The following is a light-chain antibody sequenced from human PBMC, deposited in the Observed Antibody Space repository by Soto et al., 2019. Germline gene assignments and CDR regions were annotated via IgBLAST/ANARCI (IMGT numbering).Light chain of an antibody. CDR2: AAS. CDR3: HQRQSWPRT. V-gene: IGKV1-8*01. CDR1: QDITSF. Sequence: AIRVTQSPSSFSASTGDRVTITCRASQDITSFLAWYQQKPGKAPQLLIYAASTLQSGVPSRFSGSGSGTDFTLTISRLQSEDFALYYCHQRQSWPRTFGQGTKVDI. J-gene: IGKJ1*01.